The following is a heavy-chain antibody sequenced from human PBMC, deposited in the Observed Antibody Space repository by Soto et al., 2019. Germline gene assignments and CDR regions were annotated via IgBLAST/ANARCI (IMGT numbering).Heavy chain of an antibody. CDR2: IYYSGST. CDR3: AREIGYCSGGSCGWLDP. Sequence: SETLSLTCTVSGGSTIGYYWSWIRQAPGKGLEYIGNIYYSGSTNYNPSLKSRVTISIDTSNNQFSLKLSSVTAADTAVYYCAREIGYCSGGSCGWLDPWGQGTLVTVYS. CDR1: GGSTIGYY. J-gene: IGHJ5*02. D-gene: IGHD2-15*01. V-gene: IGHV4-59*01.